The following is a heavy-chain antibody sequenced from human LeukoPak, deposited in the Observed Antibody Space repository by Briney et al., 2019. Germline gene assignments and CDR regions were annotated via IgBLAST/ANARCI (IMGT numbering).Heavy chain of an antibody. Sequence: KSGGSLRLSCAASGITFSYTWLSWVRPAAGKGLELVARIQTIGIDGPPDYAAPVKGRFTVSRDDSKLMVIHHSNSLETEDTAVYYCTTHYRPGSHYNIFDYWGQGTLVTVSS. V-gene: IGHV3-15*01. D-gene: IGHD3-10*01. CDR1: GITFSYTW. J-gene: IGHJ4*02. CDR3: TTHYRPGSHYNIFDY. CDR2: IQTIGIDGPP.